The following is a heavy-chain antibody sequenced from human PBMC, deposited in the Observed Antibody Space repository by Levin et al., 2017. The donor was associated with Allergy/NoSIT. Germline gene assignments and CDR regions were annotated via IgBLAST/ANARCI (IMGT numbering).Heavy chain of an antibody. Sequence: PGASVKVSCKASGYTFTGYYMHWVRQAPGQGLEWMGWINPNSGGTNYAQKFQGRVTMTRDTSISTAYMELSRLRSDDTAVYYCARGGLFYGSGSYAFDIWGQGTMVTVSS. V-gene: IGHV1-2*02. D-gene: IGHD3-10*01. CDR2: INPNSGGT. J-gene: IGHJ3*02. CDR3: ARGGLFYGSGSYAFDI. CDR1: GYTFTGYY.